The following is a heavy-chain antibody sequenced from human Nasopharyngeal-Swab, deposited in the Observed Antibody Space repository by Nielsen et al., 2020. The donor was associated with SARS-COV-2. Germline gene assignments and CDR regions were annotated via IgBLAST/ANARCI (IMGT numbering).Heavy chain of an antibody. CDR1: GVSITRQY. CDR2: ISHNSGT. D-gene: IGHD1-1*01. V-gene: IGHV4-59*11. CDR3: AKEGTTGWFDP. J-gene: IGHJ5*02. Sequence: SETLSLTCTVSGVSITRQYWSWIRQPPGKGLEWIGFISHNSGTSYNPPLKSRVTMFMDTSKTQFSLRLRSVTAADTAVYYCAKEGTTGWFDPWGQGTLVTVSS.